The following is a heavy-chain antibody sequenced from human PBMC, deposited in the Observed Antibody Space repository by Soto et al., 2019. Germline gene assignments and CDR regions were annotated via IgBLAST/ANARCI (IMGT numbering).Heavy chain of an antibody. Sequence: PGGSLRLSCAATVFTFNNFAMNWVRQCPGKGLEWVSGISGGGDATRYADSVKGRFTISRDNAERMVYLDMYSLIPDDTAIYYCAKKIHSSSGFDYWGQGTPVTVS. J-gene: IGHJ4*02. D-gene: IGHD6-6*01. CDR3: AKKIHSSSGFDY. CDR2: ISGGGDAT. V-gene: IGHV3-23*01. CDR1: VFTFNNFA.